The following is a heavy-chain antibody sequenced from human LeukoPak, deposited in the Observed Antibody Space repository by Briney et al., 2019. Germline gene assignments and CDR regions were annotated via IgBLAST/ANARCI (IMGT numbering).Heavy chain of an antibody. Sequence: ASVKVSCKASGYTFNDYYIHWVRQAPGQGLEWMGWISAYNGNTNYAKKLQGRVTMTTDTSTSTAYMELRSLRSDDTAVYYCARADPFRGYDWGQGTLVTVSS. CDR2: ISAYNGNT. J-gene: IGHJ4*02. D-gene: IGHD3-22*01. CDR3: ARADPFRGYD. CDR1: GYTFNDYY. V-gene: IGHV1-18*04.